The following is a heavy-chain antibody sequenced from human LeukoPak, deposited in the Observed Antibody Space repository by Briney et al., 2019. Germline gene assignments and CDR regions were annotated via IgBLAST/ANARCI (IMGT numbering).Heavy chain of an antibody. CDR3: AKIGWDDAFDI. J-gene: IGHJ3*02. D-gene: IGHD6-19*01. CDR2: ISTSGGST. Sequence: GGTLRLSCAASGFTFSSYGMSWVRQAPGKGLDWVSTISTSGGSTYYADSVKGRFTISRDNSKNTLYLQMNSLRVDDTAVYYCAKIGWDDAFDIWGQGTMVTVSS. V-gene: IGHV3-23*01. CDR1: GFTFSSYG.